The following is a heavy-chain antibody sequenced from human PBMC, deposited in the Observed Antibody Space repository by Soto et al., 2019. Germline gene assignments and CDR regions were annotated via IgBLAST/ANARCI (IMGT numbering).Heavy chain of an antibody. V-gene: IGHV3-21*01. J-gene: IGHJ6*02. CDR1: GFTFSGDS. Sequence: KPGGSLRLSCAASGFTFSGDSMNWVRQAPGKGLEWVASISTTSTYIYYADSVKGRFTISRDNAKNSLHLQMNSLRAEDTAVYYCVRDYVMDVWGQGTTVTVSS. CDR3: VRDYVMDV. CDR2: ISTTSTYI. D-gene: IGHD3-10*02.